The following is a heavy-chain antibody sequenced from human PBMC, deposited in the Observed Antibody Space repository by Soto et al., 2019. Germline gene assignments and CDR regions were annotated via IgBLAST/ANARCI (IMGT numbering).Heavy chain of an antibody. D-gene: IGHD4-17*01. CDR2: VSFDGSNE. CDR3: ARPSMTTTTSYHGMDV. CDR1: GFTFSRYA. V-gene: IGHV3-30-3*01. Sequence: QVQLVESGGGVVQPGGSLRLSCSASGFTFSRYAMHWVRQAPGEGLDWVAVVSFDGSNEYYAESVRGRFTISRDTSKNTLYLQMNSLRPEDTAVYFCARPSMTTTTSYHGMDVWGRGTTVTVSS. J-gene: IGHJ6*02.